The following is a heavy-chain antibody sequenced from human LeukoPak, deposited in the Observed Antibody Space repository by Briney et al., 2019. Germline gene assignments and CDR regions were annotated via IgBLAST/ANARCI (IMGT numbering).Heavy chain of an antibody. J-gene: IGHJ4*02. V-gene: IGHV3-64*04. CDR1: GFTFSSYA. CDR2: ISSNGGST. Sequence: PGGSLRLSCSASGFTFSSYAMHWVRQAPGKGLEHVSAISSNGGSTYYADSVKGRFTISRDNSKNTLYLQMNSLRAEDTAVYYCARDSSGLPHPNYYFDYWGQGTLVTVSS. CDR3: ARDSSGLPHPNYYFDY. D-gene: IGHD6-19*01.